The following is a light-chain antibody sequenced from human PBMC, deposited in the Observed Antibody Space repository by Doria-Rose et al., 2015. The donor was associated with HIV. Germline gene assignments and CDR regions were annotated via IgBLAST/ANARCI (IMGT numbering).Light chain of an antibody. Sequence: TQSPGTLSLSPGERATLSCRASQRVKSSYLAWYQQKPGQAPRLLIYDASTRATGIPDRFSGSGSGTDFTLTISGLEPEDVAVYYCQQYGTSRGTFGQGTRLETK. CDR2: DAS. CDR3: QQYGTSRGT. J-gene: IGKJ5*01. V-gene: IGKV3-20*01. CDR1: QRVKSSY.